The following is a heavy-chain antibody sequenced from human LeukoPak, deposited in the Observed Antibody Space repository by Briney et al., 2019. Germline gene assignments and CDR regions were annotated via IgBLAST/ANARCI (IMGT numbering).Heavy chain of an antibody. J-gene: IGHJ4*02. V-gene: IGHV4-4*09. D-gene: IGHD1-26*01. CDR2: IYTSGST. CDR3: ASYEWELLGEGFDY. CDR1: GGSISSYY. Sequence: SETLSLTCTVSGGSISSYYWSWIRQPPGKGLEWIGYIYTSGSTNYNPSLKSRVTISVDTSKNQFSLKLSSVTAADTAVYYCASYEWELLGEGFDYWGQGTLVTVSS.